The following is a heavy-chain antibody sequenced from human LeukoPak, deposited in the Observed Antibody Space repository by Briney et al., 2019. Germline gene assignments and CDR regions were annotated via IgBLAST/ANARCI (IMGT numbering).Heavy chain of an antibody. CDR3: ARDYVGRSAGYNHRYHNYFDP. J-gene: IGHJ5*02. CDR1: GFMFTDYY. V-gene: IGHV1-2*02. CDR2: INPTSGGT. Sequence: GASVKVSCKASGFMFTDYYIHWVRQAPGQGLEWMGWINPTSGGTNFAQRFQGRVTMTGDTSISTVYMEINSLRSDDTAMYFCARDYVGRSAGYNHRYHNYFDPWAREPWSSSPQ. D-gene: IGHD1-14*01.